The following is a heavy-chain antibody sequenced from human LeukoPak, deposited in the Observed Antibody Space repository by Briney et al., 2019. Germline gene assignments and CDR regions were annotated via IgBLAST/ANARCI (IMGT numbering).Heavy chain of an antibody. Sequence: SETLSLTCTVSGGSISSYYWSWLRQPPGKGLEWIGYIYYSGSTNYNPSLKSRVTISVDTSKNQFSLKLSSVTAADTAVYYCARVRVGATSSWYFDLWGRGTLVTVSS. V-gene: IGHV4-59*01. J-gene: IGHJ2*01. D-gene: IGHD1-26*01. CDR1: GGSISSYY. CDR2: IYYSGST. CDR3: ARVRVGATSSWYFDL.